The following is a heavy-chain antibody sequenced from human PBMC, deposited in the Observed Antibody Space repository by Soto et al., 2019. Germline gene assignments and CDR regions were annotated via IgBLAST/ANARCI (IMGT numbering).Heavy chain of an antibody. V-gene: IGHV3-9*01. CDR3: AKDIRRGFSSAWGD. CDR1: GFIFDDYA. CDR2: MSWNSGTM. Sequence: DVQLVESGGGLVQPGRSLRLSCAASGFIFDDYAMHWVRQAPGKGLEWVSGMSWNSGTMAYADSVKGRFTVSRDNAKNSLYLQMNSLRADDTAVYYCAKDIRRGFSSAWGDWGQGALVTVSS. D-gene: IGHD6-19*01. J-gene: IGHJ4*02.